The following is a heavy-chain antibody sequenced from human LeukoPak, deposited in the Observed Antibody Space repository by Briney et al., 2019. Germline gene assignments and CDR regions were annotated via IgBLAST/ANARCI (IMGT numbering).Heavy chain of an antibody. D-gene: IGHD6-19*01. Sequence: PSETLSLTCTVSGGSLSSNFWSWLRQPPGKGLEWIGYIYYSGSTNYNPSLKSRVTISIDTSKNHFSLKLSSVTAADTALYYCARGGWSLDYWGQGTLVTVSS. V-gene: IGHV4-59*01. CDR3: ARGGWSLDY. CDR2: IYYSGST. CDR1: GGSLSSNF. J-gene: IGHJ4*02.